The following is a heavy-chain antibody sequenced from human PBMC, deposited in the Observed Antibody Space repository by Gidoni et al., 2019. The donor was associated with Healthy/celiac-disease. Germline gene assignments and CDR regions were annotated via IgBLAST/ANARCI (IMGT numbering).Heavy chain of an antibody. CDR3: ARWARGGSPLTYSGYEYFDY. CDR1: GYTFTSSG. D-gene: IGHD5-12*01. J-gene: IGHJ4*02. CDR2: ISAYNGNT. Sequence: QVQLVQSGAEVKKPGASVKVSCKASGYTFTSSGISWVRQAPGQGLEWMGWISAYNGNTNYAQKLQGRVTMTTDTSTSTAYMELRSLRSDDTAVYYCARWARGGSPLTYSGYEYFDYWGQGTLVTVSS. V-gene: IGHV1-18*04.